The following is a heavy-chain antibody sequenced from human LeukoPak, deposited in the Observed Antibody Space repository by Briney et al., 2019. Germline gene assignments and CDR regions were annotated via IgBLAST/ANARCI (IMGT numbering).Heavy chain of an antibody. Sequence: PGGSLRLSCAASGFTFSTYSMSWVRRAPGKGLEWVSLIFPIGDTTYYANSVKGRFTISRDNSKNTLYLQMHSLRAEDTAVYYCAKDQRPDSGCEIDYWGQGTLVTVSS. J-gene: IGHJ4*02. D-gene: IGHD5-12*01. CDR2: IFPIGDTT. CDR3: AKDQRPDSGCEIDY. CDR1: GFTFSTYS. V-gene: IGHV3-23*01.